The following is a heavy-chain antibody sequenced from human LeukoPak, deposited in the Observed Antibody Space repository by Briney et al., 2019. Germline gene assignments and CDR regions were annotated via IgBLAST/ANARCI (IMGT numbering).Heavy chain of an antibody. CDR2: IYYSGST. Sequence: SETLSLTCTVSGGSISSYYWSWIRQPPGKGLEWIGYIYYSGSTSYNPSLKSRVTISVDTSKNQFSLMLSSVTAADTAVYYCARINGVSSDAFDIWGQGTMVTVSS. D-gene: IGHD2-8*01. J-gene: IGHJ3*02. V-gene: IGHV4-59*08. CDR3: ARINGVSSDAFDI. CDR1: GGSISSYY.